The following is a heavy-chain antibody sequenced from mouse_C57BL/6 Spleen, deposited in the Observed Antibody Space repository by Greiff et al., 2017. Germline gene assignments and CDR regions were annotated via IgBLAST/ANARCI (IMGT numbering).Heavy chain of an antibody. D-gene: IGHD1-1*01. CDR2: ISYDGSN. V-gene: IGHV3-6*01. Sequence: VQLQQSGPGLVKPSQSLSLTCSVTGYSITSGYYWNWIRQFPGNKLEWMGYISYDGSNNYNPSLKNRISITRDTSKNQFFLKLNSVTTEDTATYYCARGWDYYGSSLAWFAYWGQGTLVTVSA. CDR1: GYSITSGYY. CDR3: ARGWDYYGSSLAWFAY. J-gene: IGHJ3*01.